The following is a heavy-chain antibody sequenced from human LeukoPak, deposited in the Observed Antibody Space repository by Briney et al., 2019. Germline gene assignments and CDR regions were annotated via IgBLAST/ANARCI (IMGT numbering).Heavy chain of an antibody. CDR1: GGSISSGSYY. J-gene: IGHJ6*03. CDR2: IYTSGSA. Sequence: SETLSLTCTVSGGSISSGSYYWSWIRQPAGKGLEWIGRIYTSGSANYNPSLKSRVTISVDTSKNQFSLKLSSVTAADTAVYYCARTQYYYYYYMDVWGNGTTVTVSS. V-gene: IGHV4-61*02. CDR3: ARTQYYYYYYMDV.